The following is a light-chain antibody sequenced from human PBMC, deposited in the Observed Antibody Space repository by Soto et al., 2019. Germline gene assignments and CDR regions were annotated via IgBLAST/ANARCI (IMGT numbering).Light chain of an antibody. V-gene: IGKV1-5*01. CDR2: SAT. J-gene: IGKJ2*01. Sequence: DIQMTQSPSTLSASVGDRVTITCRASQSISSWLAWYQQKPGKAPKLLIYSATTLQTGVSSRFSGSRSGPEFTLTISSLQPEDFATYYCQQLNSYPYTFAQGTKLEIK. CDR3: QQLNSYPYT. CDR1: QSISSW.